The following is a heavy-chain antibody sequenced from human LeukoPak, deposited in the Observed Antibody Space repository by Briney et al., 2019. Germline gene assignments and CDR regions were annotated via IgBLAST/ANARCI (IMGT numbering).Heavy chain of an antibody. Sequence: ASVKVSCKTSGYTFTGYYMHWVRQAPGQGLEWMGWINANSGDTKYAPKFQGRVTMTRDTSISTAYMELSRLGTDDTAMYYCARENSDWAFDYWGQETLVSVSS. CDR2: INANSGDT. J-gene: IGHJ4*02. CDR3: ARENSDWAFDY. CDR1: GYTFTGYY. V-gene: IGHV1-2*02. D-gene: IGHD6-19*01.